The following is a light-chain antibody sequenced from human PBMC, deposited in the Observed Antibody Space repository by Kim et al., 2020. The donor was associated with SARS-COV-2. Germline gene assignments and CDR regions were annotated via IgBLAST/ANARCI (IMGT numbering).Light chain of an antibody. CDR3: NSRDSSGNHLV. V-gene: IGLV3-19*01. CDR2: GKN. Sequence: ALGQSVRIKRQGDSLRSYYASCYQQKPGQAPVLVIYGKNNRPSGIPDRFSGSSSGNTASLTITGAQAEDEADYYCNSRDSSGNHLVFGGGTKLTVL. CDR1: SLRSYY. J-gene: IGLJ3*02.